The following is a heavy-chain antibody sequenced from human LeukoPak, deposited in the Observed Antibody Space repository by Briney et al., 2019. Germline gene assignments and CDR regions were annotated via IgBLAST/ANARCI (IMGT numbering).Heavy chain of an antibody. Sequence: PGGSLRLSCAVSGFSVSSNYMTWVRQAPGKGLEWVPVLYSGGATYYADSVKGRFTISRDNSKNTLYLQMNSLRAEDTAVYYCARGVVPAANYYYYYMDVWGKGTTVTVSS. D-gene: IGHD2-2*01. CDR2: LYSGGAT. CDR1: GFSVSSNY. V-gene: IGHV3-53*01. J-gene: IGHJ6*03. CDR3: ARGVVPAANYYYYYMDV.